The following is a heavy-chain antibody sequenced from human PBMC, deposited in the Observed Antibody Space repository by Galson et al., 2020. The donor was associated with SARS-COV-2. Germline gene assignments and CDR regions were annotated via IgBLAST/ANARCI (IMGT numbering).Heavy chain of an antibody. J-gene: IGHJ4*02. D-gene: IGHD3-10*01. CDR3: AKGRVVTPTYTGDFDY. V-gene: IGHV3-30*02. CDR1: GFSFRSYA. Sequence: GESLKISCAASGFSFRSYAMHWVRQAPGKGLEWVASIRYDGSNKYYVDSVKGRCTISRDNPKNTVFLQINGLRAEDTAVYYCAKGRVVTPTYTGDFDYWGQGTLVTVSS. CDR2: IRYDGSNK.